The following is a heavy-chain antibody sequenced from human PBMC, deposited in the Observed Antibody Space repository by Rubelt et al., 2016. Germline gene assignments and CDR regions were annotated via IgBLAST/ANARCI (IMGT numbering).Heavy chain of an antibody. CDR3: ARLLGYFGVGGMDV. D-gene: IGHD3-16*01. CDR2: IYPGDSDT. V-gene: IGHV5-51*01. Sequence: EVQLVQSGAEVKKPGESLKISCKGSGYSFTSYWIGWVRQMPGKGLEWMGIIYPGDSDTSYSPASQGKDPISADKTISTAYLQGSSVKASDTAMYYCARLLGYFGVGGMDVWGQGTTVTVSS. J-gene: IGHJ6*02. CDR1: GYSFTSYW.